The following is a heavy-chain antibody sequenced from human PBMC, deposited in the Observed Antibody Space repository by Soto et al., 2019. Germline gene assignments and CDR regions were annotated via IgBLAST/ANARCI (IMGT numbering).Heavy chain of an antibody. D-gene: IGHD2-2*01. CDR1: GGSISSCYYY. J-gene: IGHJ4*02. CDR2: IYYSGST. Sequence: PSETLSLTFTVSGGSISSCYYYWSWIRQPPGKGLEWIGYIYYSGSTYYNPSLKSRVTISVDTSKNQFSLKLSSVTAADTAVYYCARVGISTSQGSWGQGTLVTVSS. CDR3: ARVGISTSQGS. V-gene: IGHV4-30-4*01.